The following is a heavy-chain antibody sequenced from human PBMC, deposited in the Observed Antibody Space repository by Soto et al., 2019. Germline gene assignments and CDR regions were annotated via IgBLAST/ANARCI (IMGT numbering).Heavy chain of an antibody. Sequence: SETLSLTCTVSGGSISSSSYYWGWIRQPPGKGLEWIGSIYYSGSTYYNPSLKSRVTISVDTSKNQFSLKLSSVTAADTAVYYCASSLFTDFGDYAGHAFDIWGQGTMVTVSS. CDR2: IYYSGST. CDR1: GGSISSSSYY. CDR3: ASSLFTDFGDYAGHAFDI. D-gene: IGHD4-17*01. J-gene: IGHJ3*02. V-gene: IGHV4-39*01.